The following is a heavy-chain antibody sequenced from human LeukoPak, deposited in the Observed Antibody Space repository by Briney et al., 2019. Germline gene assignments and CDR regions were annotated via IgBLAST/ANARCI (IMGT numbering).Heavy chain of an antibody. CDR3: ARDMSDYVWGSYRYLDY. J-gene: IGHJ4*02. CDR2: ISSSSSYI. V-gene: IGHV3-21*01. Sequence: GGSLRLSCAASGFTFSSYSMNWVRQAPGKGLEWVSSISSSSSYIYYADSVKGRFTISRDNAKNSLYLQMNSLRAEDTAVYYCARDMSDYVWGSYRYLDYWGQGTLVTVSS. CDR1: GFTFSSYS. D-gene: IGHD3-16*02.